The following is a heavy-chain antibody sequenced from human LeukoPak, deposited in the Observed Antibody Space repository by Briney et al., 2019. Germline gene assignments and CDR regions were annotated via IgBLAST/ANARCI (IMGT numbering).Heavy chain of an antibody. CDR2: IYYSGST. CDR1: GGSISSGDYY. J-gene: IGHJ5*02. Sequence: ASQTLSLTCTVSGGSISSGDYYWSWIRQPPGKGLEWIGYIYYSGSTNYNPSLKSRVTISVDTSKNQFSLKLSSVTAADTAVYYCARVGYSSSWPGWFDPWGQGTLVTVSS. D-gene: IGHD6-13*01. CDR3: ARVGYSSSWPGWFDP. V-gene: IGHV4-30-4*08.